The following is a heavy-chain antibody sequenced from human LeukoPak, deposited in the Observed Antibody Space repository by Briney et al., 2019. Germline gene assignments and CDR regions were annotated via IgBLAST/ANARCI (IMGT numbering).Heavy chain of an antibody. J-gene: IGHJ4*02. CDR3: AREYASSSGFVFDY. V-gene: IGHV3-48*03. CDR1: GFTFSSYE. Sequence: SGGSLRLSCAVSGFTFSSYEMNWVRQAPGEGLEWVSYISGRGSSIYYADSVKGRFTTSRDNPKNSLYLQMNSLRPEDTAIYYCAREYASSSGFVFDYWGRGTLVTVSS. D-gene: IGHD6-6*01. CDR2: ISGRGSSI.